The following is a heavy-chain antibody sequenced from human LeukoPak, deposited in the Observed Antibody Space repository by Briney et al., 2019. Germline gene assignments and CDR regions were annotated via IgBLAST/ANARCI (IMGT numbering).Heavy chain of an antibody. Sequence: GGSLRLSCAASGFTVSSNYMSWVRQAPGKGLEWVSVIYSGGSTYYADSVKGRFTISRDNSKNTLYLQMNSLRDEDTAVYYCARVHKQWPSGDFFDYWGQGTLVAVSS. J-gene: IGHJ4*02. CDR2: IYSGGST. CDR3: ARVHKQWPSGDFFDY. V-gene: IGHV3-53*01. D-gene: IGHD6-19*01. CDR1: GFTVSSNY.